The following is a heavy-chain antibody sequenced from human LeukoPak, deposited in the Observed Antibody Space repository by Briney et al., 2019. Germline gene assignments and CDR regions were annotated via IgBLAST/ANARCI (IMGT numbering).Heavy chain of an antibody. D-gene: IGHD3-22*01. CDR2: INPNSGCT. Sequence: ASVKVSFKASGYTFTGYYMYWVRQAPGQGLEWMGWINPNSGCTNYAQKFEGRLTITRDTYINKPYLHRSSLRSADTPVCYFVRADHYDCGSNDYWGRGTLVTVSS. CDR1: GYTFTGYY. CDR3: VRADHYDCGSNDY. V-gene: IGHV1-2*02. J-gene: IGHJ4*02.